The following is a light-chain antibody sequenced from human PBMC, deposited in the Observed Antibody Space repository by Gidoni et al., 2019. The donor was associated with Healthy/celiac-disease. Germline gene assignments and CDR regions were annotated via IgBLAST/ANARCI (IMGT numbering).Light chain of an antibody. J-gene: IGLJ1*01. CDR3: NSRDSSGNSYV. CDR2: GKN. Sequence: SSELTQDPAVSVALGQTVRITCQGDSLRSYYASWYQQKPGQAPVLVIYGKNNRPSGIPDRFSGSSSGNTASLTITGAQAEDEADDYCNSRDSSGNSYVFGTGTKVTVL. V-gene: IGLV3-19*01. CDR1: SLRSYY.